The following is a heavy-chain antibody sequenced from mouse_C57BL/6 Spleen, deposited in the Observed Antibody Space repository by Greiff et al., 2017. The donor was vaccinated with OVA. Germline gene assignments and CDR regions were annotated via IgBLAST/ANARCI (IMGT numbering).Heavy chain of an antibody. CDR1: GYTFTSYW. J-gene: IGHJ1*03. Sequence: QMQLQQPGAELVRPGSSVKLSCKASGYTFTSYWMHWVKQRPIQGLEWIGNIDPSDSETHYNQKFKDKATLTVDKSSSTAYMQLSSLTSEDSAVYYCARGATVVATWYFDVWGTGTTVTVSS. V-gene: IGHV1-52*01. D-gene: IGHD1-1*01. CDR3: ARGATVVATWYFDV. CDR2: IDPSDSET.